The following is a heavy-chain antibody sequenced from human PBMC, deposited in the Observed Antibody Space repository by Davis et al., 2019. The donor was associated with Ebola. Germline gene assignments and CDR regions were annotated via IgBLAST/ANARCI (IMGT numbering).Heavy chain of an antibody. J-gene: IGHJ4*02. CDR1: GFTFDDYG. V-gene: IGHV3-20*04. CDR3: AKDSGIVATYCSY. D-gene: IGHD5-12*01. Sequence: GESLKISCAASGFTFDDYGMSWVRQAPGKGLEWVSGINWNGGSTGYADSVKGRFTISRDNSKNTLYLQMNSLRAEDTAVYYCAKDSGIVATYCSYWGQGTLVTVSS. CDR2: INWNGGST.